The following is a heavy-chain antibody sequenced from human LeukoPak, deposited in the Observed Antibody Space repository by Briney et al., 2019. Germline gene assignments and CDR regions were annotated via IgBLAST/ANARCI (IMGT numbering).Heavy chain of an antibody. CDR3: ARDIVVVPAASDY. D-gene: IGHD2-2*01. V-gene: IGHV3-21*01. J-gene: IGHJ4*02. Sequence: AGGSLRLSCAASGFTVSSNYMSWVRQAPGKGLEWVSSISSSSSYIYYADSVKGRFTISRDNAKNSLYLQMNSLRAEDTAVYYCARDIVVVPAASDYWGQGTLVTVSS. CDR2: ISSSSSYI. CDR1: GFTVSSNY.